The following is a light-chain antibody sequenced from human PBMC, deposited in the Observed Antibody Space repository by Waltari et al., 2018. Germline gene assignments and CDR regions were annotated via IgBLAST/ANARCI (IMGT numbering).Light chain of an antibody. V-gene: IGLV8-61*01. J-gene: IGLJ3*02. CDR3: VLYVGSGIRV. CDR2: STN. CDR1: SGPVSTNYY. Sequence: QTVVTQEPSFSVSPGGTVTLTCGLSSGPVSTNYYPSWYQQTPVQAPRTLIYSTNTRASGVPDRFSGSILGNKAALTITGAQAEDESDYYCVLYVGSGIRVFGGGTKLTVL.